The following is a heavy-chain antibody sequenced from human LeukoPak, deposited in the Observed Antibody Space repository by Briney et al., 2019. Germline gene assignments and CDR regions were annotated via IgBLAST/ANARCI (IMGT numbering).Heavy chain of an antibody. CDR1: GGSISSYY. V-gene: IGHV4-59*08. D-gene: IGHD2/OR15-2a*01. CDR3: AGHHPRNTVDF. J-gene: IGHJ4*02. Sequence: SETLSLTCTVSGGSISSYYWSWIRQPPGKGLEWIAYISDIGSINYNPSLKSRVTISLDTSKSQFSLKLGSVTAADTAVYYCAGHHPRNTVDFWGQGTLVTVSS. CDR2: ISDIGSI.